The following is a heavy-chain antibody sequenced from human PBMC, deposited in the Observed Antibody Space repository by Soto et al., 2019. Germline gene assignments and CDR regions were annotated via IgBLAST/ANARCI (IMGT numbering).Heavy chain of an antibody. Sequence: QVQLVESGGGVVQPGRSLRLSCAASGFTFSSYGMHWVRQAPGKGLEWVAVIWYDGSNKYYADSVKGRFTISRDNSKNTLYLQMNSLRAEDTAVYYCARDQYSSGWYTPYYFDYWGQGTLVTVSS. V-gene: IGHV3-33*01. J-gene: IGHJ4*02. CDR1: GFTFSSYG. CDR3: ARDQYSSGWYTPYYFDY. CDR2: IWYDGSNK. D-gene: IGHD6-19*01.